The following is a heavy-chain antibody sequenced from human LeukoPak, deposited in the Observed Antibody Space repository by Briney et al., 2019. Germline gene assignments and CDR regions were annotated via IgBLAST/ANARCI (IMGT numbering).Heavy chain of an antibody. CDR1: GGTFSSYA. CDR3: ARVIDTAMAWYFDL. J-gene: IGHJ2*01. CDR2: IIPIFGTA. Sequence: SVKVSCKASGGTFSSYAISRVRQAPGQGLEWMGGIIPIFGTANYAQKFQGRVTITADESTSTAYMELSSLRSEDTAVYYCARVIDTAMAWYFDLWGRGTLVTVSS. D-gene: IGHD5-18*01. V-gene: IGHV1-69*13.